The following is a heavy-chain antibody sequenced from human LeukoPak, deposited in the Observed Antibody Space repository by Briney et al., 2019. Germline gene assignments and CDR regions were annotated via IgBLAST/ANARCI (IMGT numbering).Heavy chain of an antibody. D-gene: IGHD6-13*01. CDR1: GFTFSSYA. V-gene: IGHV3-23*01. Sequence: PGGSLRLSCAASGFTFSSYAMSWVRQAPGKGLEWVSAISGSGGSTYYADSVKGRFTISRDNSKNTLYLQMNSLRAEDTAVYYCARGLLAEGYSSREFDYWGQGTLVTVSS. J-gene: IGHJ4*02. CDR2: ISGSGGST. CDR3: ARGLLAEGYSSREFDY.